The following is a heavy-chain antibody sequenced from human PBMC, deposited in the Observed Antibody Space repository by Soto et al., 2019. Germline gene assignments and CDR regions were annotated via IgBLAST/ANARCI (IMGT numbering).Heavy chain of an antibody. D-gene: IGHD2-2*01. CDR1: GYSLTSYW. J-gene: IGHJ6*02. V-gene: IGHV5-10-1*01. CDR2: IDPSDSYT. Sequence: PGESLKISCKGSGYSLTSYWISWVRQMPGKGLEWMGRIDPSDSYTNYSPSFQGHVTISADKSISTAYLQWSSLKASDTAMYYCARLDLWVVPAAMGGYYYYGMDVWGQGTTVTVSS. CDR3: ARLDLWVVPAAMGGYYYYGMDV.